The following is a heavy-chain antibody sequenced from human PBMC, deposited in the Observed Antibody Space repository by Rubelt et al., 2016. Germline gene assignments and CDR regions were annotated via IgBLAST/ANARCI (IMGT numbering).Heavy chain of an antibody. J-gene: IGHJ4*02. CDR2: IYWDDDK. Sequence: QITLKESGPTLVKPTQTLTLTCTFSGFSLSTSGVGVGWIRQPPGKALEWLALIYWDDDKRYSPSLKSRPTITEGTSKNQDVLKMTNMDPVDTATDYCAHRGHTVTPTYFDYWGQGTLVTVSS. CDR1: GFSLSTSGVG. D-gene: IGHD4-17*01. CDR3: AHRGHTVTPTYFDY. V-gene: IGHV2-5*02.